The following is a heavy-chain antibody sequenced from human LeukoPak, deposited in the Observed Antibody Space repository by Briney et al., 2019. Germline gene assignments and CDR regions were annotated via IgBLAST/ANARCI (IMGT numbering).Heavy chain of an antibody. CDR2: TYYRAKWYN. D-gene: IGHD6-6*01. CDR3: ARRGPAGSSSSGMDV. Sequence: SQTLSLTCAISGDTFSSNSAAWNWIRQSPSRGLEWLVRTYYRAKWYNDYAVSVKSRITITPDTSKNQFSLQLNSVTPEDTAVYYCARRGPAGSSSSGMDVWGQGTTVTVSS. J-gene: IGHJ6*02. CDR1: GDTFSSNSAA. V-gene: IGHV6-1*01.